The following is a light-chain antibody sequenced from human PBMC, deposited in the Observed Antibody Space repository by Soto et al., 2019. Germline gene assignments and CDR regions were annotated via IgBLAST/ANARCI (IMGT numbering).Light chain of an antibody. Sequence: EIVLTQSPGTLSLSPGERATLSCRASQSVSSSYLAWYQQKPGQAPRLLIYGASSRATGIPDRFSGSGSGTAFTLTISVLEPEYFAVYYCQQYGSSLWTFGQGTKVEIK. CDR2: GAS. V-gene: IGKV3-20*01. CDR3: QQYGSSLWT. J-gene: IGKJ1*01. CDR1: QSVSSSY.